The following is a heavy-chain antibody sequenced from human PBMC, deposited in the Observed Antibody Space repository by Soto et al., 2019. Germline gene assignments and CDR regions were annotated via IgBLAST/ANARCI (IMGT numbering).Heavy chain of an antibody. J-gene: IGHJ6*02. CDR3: AKDLYSSETYTYYCGMDV. CDR2: ISYDGSNK. D-gene: IGHD3-10*01. CDR1: GFAFSRYG. Sequence: GGSLRLSCAASGFAFSRYGIHWVRQAPGKGLEWVAVISYDGSNKFYADSMKGRFTISRDNSKNTLYLQMNSLRAEDTAVYYCAKDLYSSETYTYYCGMDVWGQGTTVTVSS. V-gene: IGHV3-30*18.